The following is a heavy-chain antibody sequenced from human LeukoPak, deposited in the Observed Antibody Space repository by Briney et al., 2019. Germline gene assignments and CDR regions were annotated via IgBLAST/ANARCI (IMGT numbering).Heavy chain of an antibody. CDR1: GGSIKSVD. D-gene: IGHD3-10*01. CDR2: IYYSGTT. J-gene: IGHJ6*02. V-gene: IGHV4-59*01. CDR3: ARGGYGSGSLIRMDI. Sequence: PPQCLSLTDRNSGGSIKSVDLGGSRHPQKKGLEWSGDIYYSGTTNYNPSLESRVTISVATSKNQFSLKLSSVTAADTAVYYCARGGYGSGSLIRMDIWGQGTTVTVAS.